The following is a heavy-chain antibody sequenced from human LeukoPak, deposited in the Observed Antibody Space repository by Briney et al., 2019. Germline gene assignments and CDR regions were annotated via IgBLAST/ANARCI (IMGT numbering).Heavy chain of an antibody. J-gene: IGHJ4*02. Sequence: PSETLSLTCAVYGGSFSGYYWSWIRQPPGKGLEWIGEINHSGSTNYNPSLKSRVTISVGTSKNQFSLKLSSVTAADTAVYYCARAVGEENLPSIGEFDYWGQGTLVTVSS. CDR1: GGSFSGYY. CDR3: ARAVGEENLPSIGEFDY. CDR2: INHSGST. D-gene: IGHD3-10*01. V-gene: IGHV4-34*01.